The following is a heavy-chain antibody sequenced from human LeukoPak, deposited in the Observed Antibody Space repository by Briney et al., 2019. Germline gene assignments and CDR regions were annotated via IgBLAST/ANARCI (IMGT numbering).Heavy chain of an antibody. CDR1: GYTFTSYY. CDR2: INHSGGRT. Sequence: SVKVSCKASGYTFTSYYMHWVRQAPGQGLEWMGIINHSGGRTRYAQKFQGRVTITRDTSTRTVYMELSSLRSEDTAVYYCARGSTLDSSGYFDYWGQGTLVTVSS. CDR3: ARGSTLDSSGYFDY. V-gene: IGHV1-46*01. J-gene: IGHJ4*02. D-gene: IGHD3-22*01.